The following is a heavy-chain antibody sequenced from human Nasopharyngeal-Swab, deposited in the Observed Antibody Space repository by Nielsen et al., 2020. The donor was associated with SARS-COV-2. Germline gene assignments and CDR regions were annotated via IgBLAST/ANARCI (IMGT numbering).Heavy chain of an antibody. CDR3: ATQKLWSSGFDI. D-gene: IGHD3-10*01. CDR2: FDPEDGER. CDR1: GYTLTESS. Sequence: ASVKVSCKVSGYTLTESSMHWVRQAPGKGLEWVGGFDPEDGERFSAQRFQGRVTMTEDTSTDTAYMELSSLRSEDTAVYYCATQKLWSSGFDIWGQGTMVTVSS. J-gene: IGHJ3*02. V-gene: IGHV1-24*01.